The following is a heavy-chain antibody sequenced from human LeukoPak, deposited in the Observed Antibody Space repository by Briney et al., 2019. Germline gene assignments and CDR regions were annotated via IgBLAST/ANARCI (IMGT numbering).Heavy chain of an antibody. V-gene: IGHV4-30-2*01. D-gene: IGHD1-26*01. Sequence: PSETLSLTCTVSGFSITSGGYFWSWIRQPPGKGLEWIGYIYHSGTTYYNPSLKSRVTISVDGSKNRFSLKVNSVRAADTAVYYCARDGVSNSGRFHWGQGTPVTVSS. CDR1: GFSITSGGYF. J-gene: IGHJ4*02. CDR2: IYHSGTT. CDR3: ARDGVSNSGRFH.